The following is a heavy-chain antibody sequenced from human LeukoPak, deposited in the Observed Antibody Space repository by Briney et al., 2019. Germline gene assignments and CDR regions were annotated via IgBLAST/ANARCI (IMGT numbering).Heavy chain of an antibody. CDR1: GFTFSNSW. J-gene: IGHJ2*01. V-gene: IGHV3-74*01. CDR3: ARAGNYYFDL. CDR2: MNGDGRTI. D-gene: IGHD1-7*01. Sequence: GGSLRLSCEASGFTFSNSWMRWVRQGPGQGLVWVARMNGDGRTINYADSVKGPFTISRDNAKNTLYLQMNSLRDEDAAIYFCARAGNYYFDLWGRGTLVTVSS.